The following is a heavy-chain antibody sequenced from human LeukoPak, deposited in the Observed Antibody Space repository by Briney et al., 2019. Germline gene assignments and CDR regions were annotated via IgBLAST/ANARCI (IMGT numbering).Heavy chain of an antibody. CDR2: IKQDGSEK. CDR3: ARDCSSTNCYRGGFDP. Sequence: GGSLRLSCAASGFTFSSYWMSWVRQAPGKGLGWVANIKQDGSEKYYVDSVKGRFTISRDNAKNSLYLQMNSLRVEDTAVYYCARDCSSTNCYRGGFDPWGQGTLVTVSS. D-gene: IGHD2-2*01. J-gene: IGHJ5*02. CDR1: GFTFSSYW. V-gene: IGHV3-7*01.